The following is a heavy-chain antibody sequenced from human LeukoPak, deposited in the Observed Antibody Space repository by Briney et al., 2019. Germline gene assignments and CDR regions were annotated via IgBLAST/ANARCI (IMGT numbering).Heavy chain of an antibody. Sequence: PSETLSLTCTVSGGSISSSSYYWGWIRQPPGKGLEWIGSIYYSGSTYYNPSLKSRVTISVDTSKNQFSLKLSSVTAADTAVYYCASKGSLSSGWPDTGDYWGQGTLVTVSS. J-gene: IGHJ4*02. D-gene: IGHD6-19*01. V-gene: IGHV4-39*01. CDR1: GGSISSSSYY. CDR2: IYYSGST. CDR3: ASKGSLSSGWPDTGDY.